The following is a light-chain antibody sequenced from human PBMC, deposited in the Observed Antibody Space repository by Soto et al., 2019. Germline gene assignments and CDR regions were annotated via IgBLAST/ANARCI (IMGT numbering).Light chain of an antibody. CDR1: QSISTY. J-gene: IGKJ1*01. Sequence: DIQMTQSPSSLSASVGDRVTMTCRASQSISTYLNWYQQKPGKAPNLLIYVASTLQSGVPSRFSGSGSGTDFTLTISSLQPEDFATYYCQQTYNTPWTFGQGTKVEIE. V-gene: IGKV1-39*01. CDR2: VAS. CDR3: QQTYNTPWT.